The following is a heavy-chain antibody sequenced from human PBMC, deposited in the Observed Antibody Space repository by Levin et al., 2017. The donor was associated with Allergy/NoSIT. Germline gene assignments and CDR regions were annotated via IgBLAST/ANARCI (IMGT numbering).Heavy chain of an antibody. D-gene: IGHD3-9*01. CDR1: GFTFSSYG. CDR3: AKDSGYDILTGFYGMDV. V-gene: IGHV3-30*18. J-gene: IGHJ6*02. CDR2: ISYDGSNK. Sequence: GESLKISCAASGFTFSSYGMHWVRQAPGKGLEWVAVISYDGSNKYYADSVKGRFTISRDNSKNTLYLQMNSLRAEDTAVYYCAKDSGYDILTGFYGMDVWGQGTTVTVSS.